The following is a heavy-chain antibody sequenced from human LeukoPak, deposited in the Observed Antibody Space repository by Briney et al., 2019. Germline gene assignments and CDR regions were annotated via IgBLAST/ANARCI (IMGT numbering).Heavy chain of an antibody. CDR1: CGSFSGYY. CDR2: IDHSVSN. D-gene: IGHD4-23*01. CDR3: ARGNTVVTHWYFDL. J-gene: IGHJ2*01. Sequence: KPSQTLSLSCAVDCGSFSGYYWSWIRQPPGKGLESIGGIDHSVSNNYNPSLKSRVTISVDTSKNQFSLKLSSVTAADTAVYYCARGNTVVTHWYFDLWGRGTLVTVSS. V-gene: IGHV4-34*01.